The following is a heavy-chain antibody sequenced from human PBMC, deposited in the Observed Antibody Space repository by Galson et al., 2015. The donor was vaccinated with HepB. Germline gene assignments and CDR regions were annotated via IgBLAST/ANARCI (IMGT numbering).Heavy chain of an antibody. V-gene: IGHV3-21*01. J-gene: IGHJ4*02. CDR2: ISSSSSYI. Sequence: SLRLSCAASGFTFSSYSMNWVRQAPGKGLEWVSSISSSSSYIYYADSVKGRFTISRDNAKNSLYLQMNSLRAEDTAVYYCAREGKGESQHPFDYWGQGTLVTVSS. CDR1: GFTFSSYS. D-gene: IGHD3-16*01. CDR3: AREGKGESQHPFDY.